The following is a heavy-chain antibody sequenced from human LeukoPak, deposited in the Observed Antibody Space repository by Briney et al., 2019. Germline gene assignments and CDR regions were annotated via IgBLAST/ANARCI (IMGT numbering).Heavy chain of an antibody. V-gene: IGHV5-51*01. CDR2: IYPGDSDT. J-gene: IGHJ6*02. CDR3: ARGAAGTIPDYYYFGMDV. CDR1: GYRFTDYW. Sequence: GESLKISCKGSGYRFTDYWIGWVRQMPGKGLEWMGIIYPGDSDTRYSPSFQGQVTISADKSINTAHLQWSSLKASDTAMYYCARGAAGTIPDYYYFGMDVWGQGTTVSVSS. D-gene: IGHD1-7*01.